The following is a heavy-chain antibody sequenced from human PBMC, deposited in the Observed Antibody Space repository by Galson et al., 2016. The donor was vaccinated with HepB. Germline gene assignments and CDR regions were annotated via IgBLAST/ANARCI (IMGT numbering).Heavy chain of an antibody. CDR3: ARGAHSRSLTWFDP. CDR1: GGSISSGNYY. Sequence: TLSLTCTVSGGSISSGNYYWSWIRQHPEKGLEWIGFIYHSGSTYSNPSLKSRVTMSVDTSKNHFSLNLTSVTAADTAVYYCARGAHSRSLTWFDPWGQGTPVTVSS. D-gene: IGHD6-13*01. J-gene: IGHJ5*02. V-gene: IGHV4-31*03. CDR2: IYHSGST.